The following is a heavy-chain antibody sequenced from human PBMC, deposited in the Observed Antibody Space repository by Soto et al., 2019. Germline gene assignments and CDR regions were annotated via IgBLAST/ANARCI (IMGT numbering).Heavy chain of an antibody. CDR2: INHSGST. V-gene: IGHV4-34*01. D-gene: IGHD1-1*01. Sequence: SETLSLTCAVYGGSFSGYYWSWIRQPPGKGLEWIGEINHSGSTNYNPSLKSRVTISVDTSKNQFSLKLSSVTAADTAVYYCCGGRGGKGTGCYLFDPWGQGTLVTVSS. J-gene: IGHJ5*01. CDR3: CGGRGGKGTGCYLFDP. CDR1: GGSFSGYY.